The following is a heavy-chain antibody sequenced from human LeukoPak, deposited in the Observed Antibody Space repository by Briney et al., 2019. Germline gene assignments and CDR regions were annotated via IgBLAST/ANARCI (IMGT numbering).Heavy chain of an antibody. V-gene: IGHV1-2*02. Sequence: ASVKVSCKASGCTFTGYYMHWVRQAPGQGIEWVGWINPNSGGTNYAQKFQGRVTMTRDTSISTAYMDLRRLRSDDTAVYYCARGPRVNWFDPWGQGTLLTVSS. CDR3: ARGPRVNWFDP. J-gene: IGHJ5*02. CDR1: GCTFTGYY. CDR2: INPNSGGT.